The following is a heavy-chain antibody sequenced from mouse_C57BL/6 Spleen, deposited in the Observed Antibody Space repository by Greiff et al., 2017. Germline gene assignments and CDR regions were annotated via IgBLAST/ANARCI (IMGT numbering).Heavy chain of an antibody. CDR3: ARDGRLLPYFDV. Sequence: EVKLMESGPGLVKPSQSLSLTCSVTGYSITSGYYWNWIRQFPGNKLEWMGYISYDGSNNYNPSLKNRISITRDTSKNQFFLKLNSVTTEDTATYYCARDGRLLPYFDVWGTGTTVTVSS. J-gene: IGHJ1*03. CDR1: GYSITSGYY. CDR2: ISYDGSN. V-gene: IGHV3-6*01. D-gene: IGHD2-3*01.